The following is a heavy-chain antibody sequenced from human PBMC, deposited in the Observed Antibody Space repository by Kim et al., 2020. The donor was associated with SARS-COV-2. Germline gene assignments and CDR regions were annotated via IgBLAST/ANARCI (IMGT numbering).Heavy chain of an antibody. J-gene: IGHJ4*02. D-gene: IGHD3-10*01. V-gene: IGHV4-59*01. CDR2: IYYSGST. Sequence: SETLSLTCTVSGGSISSYYWSWIRQPPGKGLEWIGYIYYSGSTNYNPSLKSRVTISVDTSKNQFSLKLSSVTAADTAVYYCARDHLWFGAFDYWGQGTLVTVSS. CDR3: ARDHLWFGAFDY. CDR1: GGSISSYY.